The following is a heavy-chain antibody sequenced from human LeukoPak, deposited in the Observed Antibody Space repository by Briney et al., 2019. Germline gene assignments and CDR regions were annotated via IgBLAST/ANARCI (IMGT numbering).Heavy chain of an antibody. Sequence: SETLSLTCAVYGGSFSGYYWSWIRQPPGKGLEWIGEINHSGSTNYNPSLKSRVTISVDTSKNQFSLKLSSVTAADTAVYYCARGRKLGCSGGSCYSRDYWGQGTLATVSS. CDR3: ARGRKLGCSGGSCYSRDY. V-gene: IGHV4-34*01. J-gene: IGHJ4*02. CDR1: GGSFSGYY. D-gene: IGHD2-15*01. CDR2: INHSGST.